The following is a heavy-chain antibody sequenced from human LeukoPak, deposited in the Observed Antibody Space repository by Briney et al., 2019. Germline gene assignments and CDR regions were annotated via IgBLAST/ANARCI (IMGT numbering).Heavy chain of an antibody. CDR1: GFTFTGHY. V-gene: IGHV1-2*02. Sequence: ASVKVSCKASGFTFTGHYMHWMRQAPGQGLEWMGWINPNSGGTNYAQKFQVRVTMTRDTSISTAYMELSRLRSDDTAVYYCASVYYDSSGPTFDYWGQGTLVTVSS. J-gene: IGHJ4*02. CDR3: ASVYYDSSGPTFDY. D-gene: IGHD3-22*01. CDR2: INPNSGGT.